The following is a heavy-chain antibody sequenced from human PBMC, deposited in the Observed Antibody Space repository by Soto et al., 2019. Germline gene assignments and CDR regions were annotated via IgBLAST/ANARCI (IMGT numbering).Heavy chain of an antibody. J-gene: IGHJ4*02. D-gene: IGHD1-26*01. Sequence: GSLRLSCAASGFTFSSYAMHWVRQAPGKGLEWVAVISYDGSNKYYADSVKGRFTISRDNSKNTLYLQMNSLRAEDTAVYYCAKGGSYYQRLGYWGQGTLVTVSS. V-gene: IGHV3-30-3*01. CDR3: AKGGSYYQRLGY. CDR1: GFTFSSYA. CDR2: ISYDGSNK.